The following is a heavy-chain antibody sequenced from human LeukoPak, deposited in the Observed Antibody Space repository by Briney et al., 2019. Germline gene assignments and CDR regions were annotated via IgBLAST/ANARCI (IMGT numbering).Heavy chain of an antibody. D-gene: IGHD3-10*01. J-gene: IGHJ3*02. CDR1: GYSISTGYY. V-gene: IGHV4-61*01. Sequence: SETLSLTCTVSGYSISTGYYWDWIRQPPGKGLEWIGYIYYSGTTNYNPSLKSRVTISVDTSKNQFSLKLSSVTAADTAVYYCASSYYYGSGSSREDAFDIWGQGTMVTVSS. CDR3: ASSYYYGSGSSREDAFDI. CDR2: IYYSGTT.